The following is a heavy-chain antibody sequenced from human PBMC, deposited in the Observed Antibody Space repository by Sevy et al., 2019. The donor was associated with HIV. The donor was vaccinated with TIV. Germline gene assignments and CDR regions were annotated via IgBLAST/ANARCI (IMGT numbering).Heavy chain of an antibody. V-gene: IGHV3-23*01. CDR3: AKGFCSGGTCPRDYYYYGMDV. Sequence: GGSLRLSCAASEFTFSSYAMCWVRQAPGKGLEWVSSISGSGRYTYYADSVEGRFTISRDNSKNTLYVQMNSLRAADTAVYYCAKGFCSGGTCPRDYYYYGMDVWGQGTTVTVSS. D-gene: IGHD2-15*01. J-gene: IGHJ6*02. CDR2: ISGSGRYT. CDR1: EFTFSSYA.